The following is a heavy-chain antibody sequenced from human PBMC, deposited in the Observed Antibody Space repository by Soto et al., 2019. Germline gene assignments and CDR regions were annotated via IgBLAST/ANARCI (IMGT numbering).Heavy chain of an antibody. V-gene: IGHV4-39*01. CDR1: GGSISNSNYY. Sequence: SETLSLTCTVSGGSISNSNYYWGWIRQPPGKGLEWIGNIYYSGSPFYNPSLKSRVTISVDTSKKQFSLKLSSVTAADTAVYYCARQRAVAFYYFYYMDVWGKGTTVTVSS. J-gene: IGHJ6*03. D-gene: IGHD6-19*01. CDR2: IYYSGSP. CDR3: ARQRAVAFYYFYYMDV.